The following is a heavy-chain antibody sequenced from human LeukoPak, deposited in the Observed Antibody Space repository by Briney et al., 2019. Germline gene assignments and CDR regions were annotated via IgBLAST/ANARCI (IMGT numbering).Heavy chain of an antibody. CDR1: GFTFSSYS. CDR3: AKQFRGSIAAAEDAFDI. CDR2: ISSSSSTI. V-gene: IGHV3-48*01. Sequence: GGSLRLSCAASGFTFSSYSMNWVRQAPGKGLEWVSYISSSSSTIYYADSVKGRFTISRDNSKNTLYLQMNSLRAEDTAVYYCAKQFRGSIAAAEDAFDIWGQGTMVTVSS. J-gene: IGHJ3*02. D-gene: IGHD6-13*01.